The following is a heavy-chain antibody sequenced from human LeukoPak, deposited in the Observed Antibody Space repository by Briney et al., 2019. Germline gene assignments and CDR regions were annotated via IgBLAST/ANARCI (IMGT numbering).Heavy chain of an antibody. D-gene: IGHD6-19*01. Sequence: GGSLRLSCAASGLRFSSYTMNWVRQAPGKGLEWVSSISSSSSYIFYADSVKGRFTIARDNAKTSLYLQMNSLSAEDTAVYYCARVVSGWNFDYWGQGTLVTVSS. CDR2: ISSSSSYI. CDR1: GLRFSSYT. V-gene: IGHV3-21*01. J-gene: IGHJ4*02. CDR3: ARVVSGWNFDY.